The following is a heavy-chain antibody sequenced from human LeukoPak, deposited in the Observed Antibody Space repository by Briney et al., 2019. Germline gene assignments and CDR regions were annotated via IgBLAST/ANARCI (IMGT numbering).Heavy chain of an antibody. V-gene: IGHV5-51*01. D-gene: IGHD3-22*01. CDR2: IYPGDSDT. J-gene: IGHJ3*02. Sequence: GESLKISCKDFGFSFTSYWIGWVRQMPGKDLEWMGIIYPGDSDTRYSPSFQGQVTISADKSISTAYLQWSSLKASDTAMYYCARRVRGYYDSSDAFDIWGQGTMVTVSS. CDR1: GFSFTSYW. CDR3: ARRVRGYYDSSDAFDI.